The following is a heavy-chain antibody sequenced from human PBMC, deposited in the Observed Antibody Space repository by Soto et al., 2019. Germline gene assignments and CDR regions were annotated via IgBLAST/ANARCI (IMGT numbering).Heavy chain of an antibody. V-gene: IGHV1-2*04. CDR1: GYTFPGYY. J-gene: IGHJ6*02. D-gene: IGHD5-18*01. CDR3: AVSGYSYGGYGMDV. CDR2: INPNSGGT. Sequence: ASVKVSCKASGYTFPGYYMHWVRQAPGQGLEWMGWINPNSGGTNYAQKFQGWVTMTRDTSISTAYMELSRLRSDDTAVYYCAVSGYSYGGYGMDVWGQGTTVTVSS.